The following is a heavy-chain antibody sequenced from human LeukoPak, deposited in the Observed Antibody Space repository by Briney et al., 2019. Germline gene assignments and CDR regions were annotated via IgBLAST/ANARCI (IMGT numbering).Heavy chain of an antibody. J-gene: IGHJ4*02. Sequence: GGSLRLSCAASGFTLSSYRMSWVREALGKGLEWVANIKQDGSEKYYVDSVKGRFTISRDNAKNTLYLQMNSLRAEDTAVYFCARVVDDIVVVPAAMDYWGQGTLVTVSS. V-gene: IGHV3-7*03. CDR3: ARVVDDIVVVPAAMDY. CDR1: GFTLSSYR. CDR2: IKQDGSEK. D-gene: IGHD2-2*01.